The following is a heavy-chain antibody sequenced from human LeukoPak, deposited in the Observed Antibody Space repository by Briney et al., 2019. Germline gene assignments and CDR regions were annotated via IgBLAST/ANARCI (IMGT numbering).Heavy chain of an antibody. CDR1: GFTFSSYA. Sequence: GGSLRLSCAASGFTFSSYAMSWVRQAPGKGLEWVAVISYDGSNKYYADSVKGRFTISRDNSKNTLYLQMNSLRAEDTAVYYCAREPSGWYGGDYWGQGTLVTVSS. CDR2: ISYDGSNK. V-gene: IGHV3-30*04. CDR3: AREPSGWYGGDY. J-gene: IGHJ4*02. D-gene: IGHD6-19*01.